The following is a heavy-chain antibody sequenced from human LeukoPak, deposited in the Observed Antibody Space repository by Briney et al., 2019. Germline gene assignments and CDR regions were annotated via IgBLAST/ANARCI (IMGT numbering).Heavy chain of an antibody. CDR2: INPNSGGT. D-gene: IGHD6-19*01. CDR1: GYTFTGYY. V-gene: IGHV1-2*02. CDR3: ARDFASGWHSDYYYYYGMDV. Sequence: ASVKVSCKASGYTFTGYYMHWVRQAPGQGLEWMEWINPNSGGTNYAQKFQGRVTMTRDTSISTAYMELSRLRSDDTAVYYCARDFASGWHSDYYYYYGMDVWGQGTTVTVSS. J-gene: IGHJ6*02.